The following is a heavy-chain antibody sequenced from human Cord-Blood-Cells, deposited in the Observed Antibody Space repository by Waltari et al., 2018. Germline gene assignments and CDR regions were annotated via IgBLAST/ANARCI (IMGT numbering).Heavy chain of an antibody. CDR2: IRYDGSNK. CDR1: GFTFSSYG. J-gene: IGHJ4*02. V-gene: IGHV3-30*02. Sequence: QVQLVESGGGVVQPGGSLRLSCAASGFTFSSYGMHWVRQAPGTGLEWVAFIRYDGSNKYYADSGKGRFTISRDKSKNTLYLQMNSLRAEDTAVYYCAKGTLRFLEFDYWGQGTLVTVSS. CDR3: AKGTLRFLEFDY. D-gene: IGHD3-3*01.